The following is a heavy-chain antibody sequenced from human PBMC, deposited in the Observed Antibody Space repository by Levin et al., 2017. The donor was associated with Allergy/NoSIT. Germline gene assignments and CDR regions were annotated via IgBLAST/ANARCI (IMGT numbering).Heavy chain of an antibody. CDR1: GYTFTNYA. CDR3: ARDRWRDAFDF. V-gene: IGHV7-4-1*02. Sequence: GGSLRLSCKASGYTFTNYAVHWVRQAPGQGLEWMGWINTNTGNPTYAQGLTGRFVFSLDTSVRATYLQISSLQTEDTAVYYCARDRWRDAFDFWGQGTMVTVTS. D-gene: IGHD1-1*01. CDR2: INTNTGNP. J-gene: IGHJ3*01.